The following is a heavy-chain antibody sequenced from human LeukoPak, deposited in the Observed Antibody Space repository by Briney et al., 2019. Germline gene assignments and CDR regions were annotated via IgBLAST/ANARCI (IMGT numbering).Heavy chain of an antibody. CDR2: IWYDGSSK. CDR1: GFTFSGYG. V-gene: IGHV3-33*01. CDR3: ARARGTTPNYFDS. Sequence: GGSLRLSCAASGFTFSGYGMHWVRQAPGKGLEWVALIWYDGSSKYYADSVKGRFTISRDNSKNTLSLQVDSLRAEDTAVYYCARARGTTPNYFDSWGQGTLVTVSP. J-gene: IGHJ4*02. D-gene: IGHD3-16*01.